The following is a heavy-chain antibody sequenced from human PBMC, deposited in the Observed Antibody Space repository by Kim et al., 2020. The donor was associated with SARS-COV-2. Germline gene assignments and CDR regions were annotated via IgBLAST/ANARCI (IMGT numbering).Heavy chain of an antibody. V-gene: IGHV4-34*01. CDR2: INHSGST. D-gene: IGHD2-15*01. J-gene: IGHJ4*02. Sequence: SETLSLTCAVYGGSFSGYYWSWIRQPPGKGLEWIGEINHSGSTNYNPSLKSRVTISVDTSKNQFSLKLSSVTAADTAVYYCARGYCSGGSCYRRWGLRTLDYFDSWGQGTLVTVSS. CDR3: ARGYCSGGSCYRRWGLRTLDYFDS. CDR1: GGSFSGYY.